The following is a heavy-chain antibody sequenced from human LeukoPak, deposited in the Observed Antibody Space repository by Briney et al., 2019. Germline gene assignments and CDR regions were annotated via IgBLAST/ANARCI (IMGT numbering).Heavy chain of an antibody. J-gene: IGHJ4*02. CDR3: ARDTHSSGFH. Sequence: SETLSLTCTVSGGSISSGGYYWSWIRQHPGKGLEWIGYIYYSGSTYYNPSLKSRVTISVDTSKNQFSLKLSSVTAADTAVYYCARDTHSSGFHWGQGTLVTVSS. CDR1: GGSISSGGYY. V-gene: IGHV4-31*03. CDR2: IYYSGST. D-gene: IGHD3-22*01.